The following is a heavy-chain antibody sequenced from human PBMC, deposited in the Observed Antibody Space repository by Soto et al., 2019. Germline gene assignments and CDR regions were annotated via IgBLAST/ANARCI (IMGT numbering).Heavy chain of an antibody. Sequence: SETLSLTCTGSGGSASSGSYYWSWIRQPPGKGLEWMGYIYYSGSTNYNPSLKSRVTISVDTSKNQFSLKLSSVTAADTAVYYCARVNYYDSSGYWPGYNWFDPWGQGTLVTVSS. CDR1: GGSASSGSYY. V-gene: IGHV4-61*01. J-gene: IGHJ5*02. CDR2: IYYSGST. D-gene: IGHD3-22*01. CDR3: ARVNYYDSSGYWPGYNWFDP.